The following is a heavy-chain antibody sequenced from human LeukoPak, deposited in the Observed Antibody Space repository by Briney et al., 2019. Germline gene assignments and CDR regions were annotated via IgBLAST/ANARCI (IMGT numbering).Heavy chain of an antibody. Sequence: PGGSLRLSCAASGFTFSTDDMHWVRQAPGKGLEWVASIRYDGSSTYYGDPGKGRFTISRDNSKNTLFLQMNSLRTEDTAVYYCAKLNTTVAFDHWGQGTLVTVSS. D-gene: IGHD4-23*01. CDR1: GFTFSTDD. CDR3: AKLNTTVAFDH. V-gene: IGHV3-30*02. J-gene: IGHJ4*02. CDR2: IRYDGSST.